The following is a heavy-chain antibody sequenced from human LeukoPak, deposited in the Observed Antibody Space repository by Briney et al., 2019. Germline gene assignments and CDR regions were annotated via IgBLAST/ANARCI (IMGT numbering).Heavy chain of an antibody. V-gene: IGHV3-23*01. D-gene: IGHD2-2*01. J-gene: IGHJ4*02. CDR2: ISGSGDST. CDR3: AKVYCTSTSCPFDS. Sequence: GGSLRLSCAASGFTFSTYAMSWVRQAPWKGLEWVSGISGSGDSTYYADSVQGRFTISRDNFKNTLDLQMSSLRAEDTAVYYCAKVYCTSTSCPFDSWGQGTLVTVSS. CDR1: GFTFSTYA.